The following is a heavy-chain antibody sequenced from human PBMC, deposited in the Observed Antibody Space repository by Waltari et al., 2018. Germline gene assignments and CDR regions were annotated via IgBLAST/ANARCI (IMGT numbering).Heavy chain of an antibody. CDR3: ARDGHNGVGVDY. Sequence: QVQLVQSGAEVKKPGASVKVSCKASGYTFSSYYMHWVRQAPGQGLEWMGIINPTGGGTSYAQKFQGRVTMTRDKSTSTVYMEVSSLRSEDTAVYYCARDGHNGVGVDYWGQGTLVTVSS. CDR2: INPTGGGT. V-gene: IGHV1-46*01. J-gene: IGHJ4*02. CDR1: GYTFSSYY. D-gene: IGHD3-16*01.